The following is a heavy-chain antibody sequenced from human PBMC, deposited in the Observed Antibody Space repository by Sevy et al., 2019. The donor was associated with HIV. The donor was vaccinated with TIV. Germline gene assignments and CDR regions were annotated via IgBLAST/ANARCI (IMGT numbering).Heavy chain of an antibody. CDR2: IKEDGSAE. Sequence: GGSLRLSCAASGFTFSIYWMTWVRQAPGKGLEWVANIKEDGSAEYYVDSVKGRFTISRDNAKNSLFLQLNSLRVEDTAMYYCARDSPGYGPYDYLGQGTLVTVSS. V-gene: IGHV3-7*01. CDR1: GFTFSIYW. D-gene: IGHD5-18*01. CDR3: ARDSPGYGPYDY. J-gene: IGHJ4*02.